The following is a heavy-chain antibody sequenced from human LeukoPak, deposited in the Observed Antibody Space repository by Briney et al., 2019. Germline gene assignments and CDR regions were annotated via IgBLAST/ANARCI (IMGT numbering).Heavy chain of an antibody. CDR2: IYVSGTT. Sequence: QSGGSLRLSCAASGFTVRDSYMSWVRQAPGKRLEWLAFIYVSGTTFYAASVKGRFTISRDNSKNTVYIQMNSLRAEDTALYYCGRHAYGGSPPLNWGQGTLVTVSS. J-gene: IGHJ4*02. V-gene: IGHV3-53*01. CDR1: GFTVRDSY. D-gene: IGHD3-10*01. CDR3: GRHAYGGSPPLN.